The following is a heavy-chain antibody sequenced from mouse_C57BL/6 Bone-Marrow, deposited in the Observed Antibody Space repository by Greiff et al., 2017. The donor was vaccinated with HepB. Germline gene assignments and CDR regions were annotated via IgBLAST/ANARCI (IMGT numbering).Heavy chain of an antibody. V-gene: IGHV1-81*01. D-gene: IGHD2-1*01. CDR2: IYPRSGNT. J-gene: IGHJ3*01. CDR3: ARYGNYVFWFAY. CDR1: GYTFTSYG. Sequence: QVQLQQSGAELARPGASVKLSCKASGYTFTSYGISWVKQRTGQGLEWIGEIYPRSGNTYYNEKFKGKATLTADKSSSTAYMELRSLTSEDSEVYFCARYGNYVFWFAYWGQGTLVTVSA.